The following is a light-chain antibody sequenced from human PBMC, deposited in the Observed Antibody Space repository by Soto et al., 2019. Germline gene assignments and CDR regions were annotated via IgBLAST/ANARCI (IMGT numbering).Light chain of an antibody. J-gene: IGKJ4*02. Sequence: DIQMTQSPSTLSASVGDRVTITCRASQSINNLLAWYQQKPGKAPKLLIYKASSLESGVPSRFSGNGSGTEFTLTISSLQPDDFATYYCQQYSSYSSFGGGTKVEIK. CDR2: KAS. CDR3: QQYSSYSS. V-gene: IGKV1-5*03. CDR1: QSINNL.